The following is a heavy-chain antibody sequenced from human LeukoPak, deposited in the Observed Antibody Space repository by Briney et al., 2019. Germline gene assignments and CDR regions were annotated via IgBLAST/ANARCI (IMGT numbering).Heavy chain of an antibody. V-gene: IGHV3-64*01. D-gene: IGHD2-2*01. CDR1: GFTFSSYA. CDR3: ARWGSTSCYDY. J-gene: IGHJ4*02. CDR2: ISTNGGST. Sequence: RGSLRPSCAASGFTFSSYAMHWVRQAPGKGLEYVSAISTNGGSTYYASSVKGRFTIYRDNSKNTLYLQMGSVRAEDMAVYYCARWGSTSCYDYWGQGTLVTVSS.